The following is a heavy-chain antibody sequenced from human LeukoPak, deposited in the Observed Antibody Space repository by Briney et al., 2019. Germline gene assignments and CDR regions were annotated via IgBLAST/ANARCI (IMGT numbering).Heavy chain of an antibody. CDR3: ARVSSGYIFDY. Sequence: PSETLSLTCTVSGGSISSHYWSWIRQPPGKGLEWIGYIYYSGSTNYNPSLKSRVTISVDTSKNQFSLKLSSVTAADTAVYYCARVSSGYIFDYWGQGTLVTVSS. V-gene: IGHV4-59*11. CDR1: GGSISSHY. J-gene: IGHJ4*02. CDR2: IYYSGST. D-gene: IGHD3-22*01.